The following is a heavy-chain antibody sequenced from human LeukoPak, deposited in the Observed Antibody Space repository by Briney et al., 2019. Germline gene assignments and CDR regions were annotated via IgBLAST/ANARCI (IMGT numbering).Heavy chain of an antibody. CDR3: ARGTTLVTNYFDY. J-gene: IGHJ4*02. Sequence: GGSLRLSCAASGFTFSSYAMSWVRQAPGKGLEWVSAISGSGGSTYYADSVKGRFTISRDNSKNTLYLQMNSLRAEDTAVYYCARGTTLVTNYFDYWGQGTLVTVSS. V-gene: IGHV3-23*01. CDR2: ISGSGGST. D-gene: IGHD5-18*01. CDR1: GFTFSSYA.